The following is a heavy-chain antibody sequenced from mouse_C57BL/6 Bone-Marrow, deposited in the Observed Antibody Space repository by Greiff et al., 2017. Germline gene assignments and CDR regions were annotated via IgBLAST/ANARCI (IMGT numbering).Heavy chain of an antibody. Sequence: EVKLVESGGGLVQPGESLKLSCESNEYEFTSYDMSWVRKSPEKRLELVAAINSDGGSTYYPDTMERRFIISRDNTEKTPYLQISSLRSEDTALYYCASRGYNYDWFAYWGQGTLVTVSA. V-gene: IGHV5-2*01. CDR3: ASRGYNYDWFAY. CDR1: EYEFTSYD. J-gene: IGHJ3*01. CDR2: INSDGGST. D-gene: IGHD2-12*01.